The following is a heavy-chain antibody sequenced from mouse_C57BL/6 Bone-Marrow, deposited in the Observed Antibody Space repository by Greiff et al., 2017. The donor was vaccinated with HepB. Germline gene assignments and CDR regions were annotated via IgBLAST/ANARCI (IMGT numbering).Heavy chain of an antibody. V-gene: IGHV1-81*01. D-gene: IGHD2-1*01. CDR1: GYTFTSYG. Sequence: QLKESGAELARPGASAKLSCKASGYTFTSYGISWVKQRTGQGLEWIGEIYPRSGNTYYNEKFKGKATLTADKSSSTAYMELRSLTSEDSAVYFCARLTSLLAMDYWGQGTSVTVSS. J-gene: IGHJ4*01. CDR3: ARLTSLLAMDY. CDR2: IYPRSGNT.